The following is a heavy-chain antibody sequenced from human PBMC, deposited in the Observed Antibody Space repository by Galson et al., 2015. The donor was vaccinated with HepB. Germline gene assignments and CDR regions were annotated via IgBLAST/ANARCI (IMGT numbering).Heavy chain of an antibody. CDR2: FYPGDSDT. D-gene: IGHD1-26*01. Sequence: QSGAEVKKPGESLKISCKGSGYNFRNYWIGWVHQMPGKGLEWMGIFYPGDSDTIYSPSFQGQVTFSGDKSINTAYLQWSSLKASDTAMYYCAREPSGSWHFGYWGQGTLVTVSS. J-gene: IGHJ4*02. V-gene: IGHV5-51*07. CDR3: AREPSGSWHFGY. CDR1: GYNFRNYW.